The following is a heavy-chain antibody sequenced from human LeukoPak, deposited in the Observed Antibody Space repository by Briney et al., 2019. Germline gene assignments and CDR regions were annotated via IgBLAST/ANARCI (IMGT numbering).Heavy chain of an antibody. CDR2: ISGSGGST. Sequence: GGSLRLSCAASGFTFSSYAMSWVRQAPGKGLEWVSAISGSGGSTYYADSVKGRLTISRDNSKNTLYLQMNSLRAEDTAVYYCAKDLSTVTMGAYDYWGQGTLVTVSS. CDR1: GFTFSSYA. J-gene: IGHJ4*02. V-gene: IGHV3-23*01. D-gene: IGHD4-17*01. CDR3: AKDLSTVTMGAYDY.